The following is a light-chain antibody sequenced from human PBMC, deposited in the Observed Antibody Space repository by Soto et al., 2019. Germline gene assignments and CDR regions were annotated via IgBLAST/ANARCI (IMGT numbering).Light chain of an antibody. Sequence: EIVLTQSPATLSLSPGDRATLSCRASQSVITYVTWYQQKPGQAPRLLIFGASTRATGIPDRFSGSGAGAYFNLTISRLEPADFGVYYCQQYGSSHTFGQGTRLEIK. J-gene: IGKJ5*01. CDR2: GAS. CDR3: QQYGSSHT. CDR1: QSVITY. V-gene: IGKV3-20*01.